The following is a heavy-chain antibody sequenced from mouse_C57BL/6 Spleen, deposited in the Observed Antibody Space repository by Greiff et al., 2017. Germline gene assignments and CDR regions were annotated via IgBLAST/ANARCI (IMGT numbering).Heavy chain of an antibody. J-gene: IGHJ4*01. Sequence: EVQLQQSGPELVKPGASVKMSCKASGYTFTDYNMHWVKQSHGKSLEWIGYINTNNGGTSYNQKFKGKATLTVNKSSSTAYMELRSLTSEDSAVYYYARNIYYDYDGAMDYWGQGTSVTVSS. CDR1: GYTFTDYN. CDR3: ARNIYYDYDGAMDY. CDR2: INTNNGGT. D-gene: IGHD2-4*01. V-gene: IGHV1-22*01.